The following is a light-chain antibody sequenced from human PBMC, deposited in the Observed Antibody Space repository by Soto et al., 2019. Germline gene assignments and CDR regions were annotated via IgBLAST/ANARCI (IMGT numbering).Light chain of an antibody. J-gene: IGKJ1*01. CDR1: QGIGSW. CDR2: PAS. V-gene: IGKV1-12*01. CDR3: QHANSFPWS. Sequence: DIQMTQSPSSVSASVGDGVTLTCRASQGIGSWLAWYQQKPGKAPRLLHYPASNVQSGAPARFSGSGSGTDFNPTNSSLQPEDVANYFDQHANSFPWSFGQGTKVEIK.